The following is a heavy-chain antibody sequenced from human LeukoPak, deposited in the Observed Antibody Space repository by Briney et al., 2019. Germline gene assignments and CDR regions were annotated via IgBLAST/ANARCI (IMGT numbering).Heavy chain of an antibody. V-gene: IGHV1-69*05. D-gene: IGHD3-22*01. CDR3: ASGKRITMIVVALTSLDY. CDR1: GGTFSSYA. Sequence: SVKVSCKASGGTFSSYAISWVRQAPGQGLEWMGRIIPIFGTANYAQKFQGRVTITTDESTSTAYMELSSLRSEDTAVYYCASGKRITMIVVALTSLDYWGQGTLVTVSS. J-gene: IGHJ4*02. CDR2: IIPIFGTA.